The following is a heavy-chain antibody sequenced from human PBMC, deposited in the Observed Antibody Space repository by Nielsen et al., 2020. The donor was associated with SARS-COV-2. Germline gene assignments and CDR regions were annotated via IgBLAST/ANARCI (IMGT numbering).Heavy chain of an antibody. CDR2: IKQDGSEK. D-gene: IGHD3-3*01. V-gene: IGHV3-7*01. Sequence: GESLKISCAASGFTFSSYWMSWVRQAPGKGLEWVANIKQDGSEKYYVDSVKGRFTISRDNAKNSLYLQMNSLRAEDTAVYYCARGGDYDFWSGYSQYYFDYWGQGTLVTVSS. CDR1: GFTFSSYW. CDR3: ARGGDYDFWSGYSQYYFDY. J-gene: IGHJ4*02.